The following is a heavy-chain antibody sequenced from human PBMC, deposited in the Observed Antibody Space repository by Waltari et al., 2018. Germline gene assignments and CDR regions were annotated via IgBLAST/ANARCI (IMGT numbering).Heavy chain of an antibody. J-gene: IGHJ4*02. D-gene: IGHD2-15*01. CDR1: GFTFTSSA. CDR3: AADVSCSGGSCYSEFGY. Sequence: QMQLVQSGPEVKKPGTSVKVSCKASGFTFTSSAVQWVRPARGQRLEWIGWIVVGSGNTNYAQKFQERVTITRDMSTSTAYMELSSLRSEDTAVYYCAADVSCSGGSCYSEFGYWGQGTLVTVSS. V-gene: IGHV1-58*01. CDR2: IVVGSGNT.